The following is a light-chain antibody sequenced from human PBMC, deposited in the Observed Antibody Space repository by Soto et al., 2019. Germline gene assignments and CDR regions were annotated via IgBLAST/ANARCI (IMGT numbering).Light chain of an antibody. J-gene: IGKJ5*01. V-gene: IGKV4-1*01. CDR1: QSVLDSSNNRNY. CDR2: WAS. CDR3: QQYYSTSSIT. Sequence: DIVMTQSPASLAVSLGERATINCKSSQSVLDSSNNRNYLAWYQQKPGQPPKLLIYWASTRESGVPGRFRGSGSGTDFTLTINSLLAEDVAVYYCQQYYSTSSITFGQGTRLEIK.